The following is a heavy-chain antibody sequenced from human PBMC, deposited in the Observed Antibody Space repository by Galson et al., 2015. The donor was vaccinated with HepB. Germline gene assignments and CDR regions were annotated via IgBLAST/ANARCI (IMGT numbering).Heavy chain of an antibody. CDR1: GGTFSSYA. CDR3: ARSGISVAGPYNFYYYYMDV. J-gene: IGHJ6*03. V-gene: IGHV1-69*13. CDR2: IIPIFVTA. Sequence: SVKVSCKASGGTFSSYAINWVRQAPGQGLEWMGGIIPIFVTANYAQKFQGRVTITADESTSTAYMELSSLRSEDTAVYYCARSGISVAGPYNFYYYYMDVWGKGTTVTVAS. D-gene: IGHD6-19*01.